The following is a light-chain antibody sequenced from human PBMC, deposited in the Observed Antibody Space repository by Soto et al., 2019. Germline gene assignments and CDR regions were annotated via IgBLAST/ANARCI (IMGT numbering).Light chain of an antibody. J-gene: IGKJ4*01. CDR2: VAS. CDR3: QQYNKWPLT. CDR1: ENINSY. V-gene: IGKV3-15*01. Sequence: TQSPATLSVSPGERVTLSCRASENINSYLAWYQQKPGQAPRLLISVASTRATGIPARFSGSRSGTEFTLTISSVQPEDFGLYYCQQYNKWPLTFGGGARVDI.